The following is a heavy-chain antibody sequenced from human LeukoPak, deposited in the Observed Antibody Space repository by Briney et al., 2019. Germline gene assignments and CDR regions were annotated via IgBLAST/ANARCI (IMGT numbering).Heavy chain of an antibody. Sequence: AASVKVSCKASGYSFTSYGMTWVRQVPGQGLEWVGWISTESGNTKYAEDLQGRVTMTRDTSTSTVYMELRSLTSEDAAAYYCARDKDWDLDYWGQGTRVTVSS. D-gene: IGHD1-26*01. J-gene: IGHJ4*02. V-gene: IGHV1-18*01. CDR3: ARDKDWDLDY. CDR2: ISTESGNT. CDR1: GYSFTSYG.